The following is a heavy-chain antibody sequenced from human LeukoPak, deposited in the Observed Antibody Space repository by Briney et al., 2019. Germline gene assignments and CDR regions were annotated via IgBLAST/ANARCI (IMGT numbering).Heavy chain of an antibody. J-gene: IGHJ5*02. D-gene: IGHD3-10*02. CDR1: GYTFTSYA. CDR2: INTNTGNQ. CDR3: ASVRFKGRPVSWFPP. Sequence: ASVKVSCKASGYTFTSYAMNWVRQAPGQGLEWMGRINTNTGNQTYAQGFTGRFVFSLDSSVSTAYLQISSLKAEATTVYYCASVRFKGRPVSWFPPWGKETLVTVS. V-gene: IGHV7-4-1*02.